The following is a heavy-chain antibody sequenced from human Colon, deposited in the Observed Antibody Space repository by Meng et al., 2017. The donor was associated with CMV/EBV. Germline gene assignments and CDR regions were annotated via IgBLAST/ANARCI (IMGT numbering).Heavy chain of an antibody. J-gene: IGHJ4*02. D-gene: IGHD1/OR15-1a*01. CDR1: GFTFVHAW. Sequence: VLLVGPGGSSVKLGGSLRLSCAAVGFTFVHAWMSWVRQAPGTGLEWVARVRAGGTADYAAPVKGRFTVGRDDSTNTVYLQMNNLLSNDTAVYYCVTDYPERTAQIDNWGQGTLVTVSS. CDR3: VTDYPERTAQIDN. CDR2: VRAGGTA. V-gene: IGHV3-15*01.